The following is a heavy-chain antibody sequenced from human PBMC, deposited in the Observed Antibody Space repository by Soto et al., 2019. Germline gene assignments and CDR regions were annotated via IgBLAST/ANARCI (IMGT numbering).Heavy chain of an antibody. J-gene: IGHJ4*02. CDR1: GGSISNYY. Sequence: SETLSLTCTVSGGSISNYYWSWIRQVPGKGLEWIGYIYSSGSTHYNPSLQSRVTISADTSKNQVSLKVNSVTAADTAVYYCARDHPHSYGVYYFDYWGQGTPVTVSS. D-gene: IGHD5-18*01. CDR2: IYSSGST. CDR3: ARDHPHSYGVYYFDY. V-gene: IGHV4-59*01.